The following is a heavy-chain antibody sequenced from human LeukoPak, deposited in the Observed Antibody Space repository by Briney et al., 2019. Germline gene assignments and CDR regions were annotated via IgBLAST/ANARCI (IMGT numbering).Heavy chain of an antibody. V-gene: IGHV1-2*02. Sequence: GASVKVSCKASGYTFTGYYMHWVRQAPGQGLEWMGWINPNSGGTNYAQKFQGRVTMTRDTSISTAYMELSRLRSDDTAVYYCARQHQLLGGDAFDIWGQGTMVTVSS. D-gene: IGHD2-2*01. CDR1: GYTFTGYY. CDR2: INPNSGGT. CDR3: ARQHQLLGGDAFDI. J-gene: IGHJ3*02.